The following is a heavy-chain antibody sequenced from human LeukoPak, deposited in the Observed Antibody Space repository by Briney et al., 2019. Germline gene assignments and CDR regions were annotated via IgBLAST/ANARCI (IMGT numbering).Heavy chain of an antibody. CDR1: GFIFSSYA. J-gene: IGHJ4*02. Sequence: GGSLRLSCAASGFIFSSYAMSWVRQAPGKGLEWVADMKQEGSERYNVDSVKGRFTISRDNAKNSLYLQMNSLRAEDTAVYYCARNHFDCWGQGTLVTVSS. CDR3: ARNHFDC. V-gene: IGHV3-7*01. CDR2: MKQEGSER.